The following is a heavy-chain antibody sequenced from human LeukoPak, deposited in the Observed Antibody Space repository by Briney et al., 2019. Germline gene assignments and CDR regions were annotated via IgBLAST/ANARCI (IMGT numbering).Heavy chain of an antibody. Sequence: GGSLRLSCAASGFTFSSYAMSWVRQAPGKGLEWVSAISGSAGSTYYADSVKGRFTISRDNSKNTLHLQMNSLRAEDTAVYHCAKLSGNYYYFDYWGQGTLVAVSS. D-gene: IGHD1-26*01. CDR3: AKLSGNYYYFDY. CDR2: ISGSAGST. CDR1: GFTFSSYA. J-gene: IGHJ4*02. V-gene: IGHV3-23*01.